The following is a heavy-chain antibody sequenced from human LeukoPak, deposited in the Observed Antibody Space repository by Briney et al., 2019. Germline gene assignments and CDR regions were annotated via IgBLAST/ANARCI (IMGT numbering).Heavy chain of an antibody. CDR3: AKDGYYDSSGYYPPPLYWYFDL. V-gene: IGHV3-23*01. J-gene: IGHJ2*01. CDR1: GFTFSSYG. D-gene: IGHD3-22*01. CDR2: ISGSGGST. Sequence: GGSLRLSCAASGFTFSSYGMSWVRQAPGKGLEWVSAISGSGGSTYYADSVKGRFTISRDNSKNTLYLQMNSLRAEGTAVYYCAKDGYYDSSGYYPPPLYWYFDLWGRGTLVTVSS.